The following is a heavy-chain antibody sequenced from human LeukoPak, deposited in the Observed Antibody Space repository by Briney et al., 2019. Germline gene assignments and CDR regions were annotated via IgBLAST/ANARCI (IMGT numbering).Heavy chain of an antibody. CDR2: ISNTGNTI. J-gene: IGHJ4*02. D-gene: IGHD6-19*01. CDR1: EFAFSSYE. CDR3: AGGLGSGWRY. V-gene: IGHV3-48*03. Sequence: GGSLRLSCTTSEFAFSSYEMNWIRQAPGKGLEWVSYISNTGNTIYYPDSVKGRFTISRDNAKNSLYLQMNSLRVEDTALYYCAGGLGSGWRYWGQGTLVTVSS.